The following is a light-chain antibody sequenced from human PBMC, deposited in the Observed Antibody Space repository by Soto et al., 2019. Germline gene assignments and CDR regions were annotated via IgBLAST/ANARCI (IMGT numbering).Light chain of an antibody. Sequence: TQTPSSLSASVGDRVILTCRASQSVSSSYLAWYQQKPGQAPRLLIYGASSRATGIPDRFSGSGSGTDFTLTISRLEPEDFAVYYCQQYGSSPSLTFGGGTKVEIK. CDR1: QSVSSSY. CDR2: GAS. J-gene: IGKJ4*01. CDR3: QQYGSSPSLT. V-gene: IGKV3-20*01.